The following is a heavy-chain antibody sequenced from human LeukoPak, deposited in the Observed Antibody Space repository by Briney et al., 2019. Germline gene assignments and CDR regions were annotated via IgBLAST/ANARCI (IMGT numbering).Heavy chain of an antibody. CDR2: IHYSGST. V-gene: IGHV4-61*01. J-gene: IGHJ4*02. D-gene: IGHD1-1*01. Sequence: SETLSLTCTVSGGSVSGGNYYCSWIRQSPGKGLEWIGYIHYSGSTVYNPSLRSRVTMSIDTSKNQFSLNLSSVTAADTAVYYCARTGRTGGYWGQGTLVTVSS. CDR1: GGSVSGGNYY. CDR3: ARTGRTGGY.